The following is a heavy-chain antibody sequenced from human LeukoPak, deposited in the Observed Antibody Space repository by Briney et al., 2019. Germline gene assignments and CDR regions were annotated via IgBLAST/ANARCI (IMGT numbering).Heavy chain of an antibody. V-gene: IGHV4-61*02. Sequence: PSETLSLTCTVSGGSISSGSYYWSWIRQPAGKGLEWIGRIYTSGGTNYNPSLKSRVTISVDTSKNQFSLKLSSVTAADTAVYYCARDEIFGWFDPWGQGTLVTVSS. CDR1: GGSISSGSYY. CDR2: IYTSGGT. D-gene: IGHD3-3*01. J-gene: IGHJ5*02. CDR3: ARDEIFGWFDP.